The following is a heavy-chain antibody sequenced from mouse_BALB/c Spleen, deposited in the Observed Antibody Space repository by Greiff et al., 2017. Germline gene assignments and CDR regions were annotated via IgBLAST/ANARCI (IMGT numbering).Heavy chain of an antibody. Sequence: VKLVESGPELVKPGASVKISCKASGYAFSSSWMNWVKQRPGQGLEWIGRIYPGDGDTNYNGKFKGKATLTADKSSSTAYMQLSSLTSVDSAVYFCARRGNYYEMDYWGQGTSVTVSS. J-gene: IGHJ4*01. V-gene: IGHV1-82*01. CDR3: ARRGNYYEMDY. D-gene: IGHD2-1*01. CDR2: IYPGDGDT. CDR1: GYAFSSSW.